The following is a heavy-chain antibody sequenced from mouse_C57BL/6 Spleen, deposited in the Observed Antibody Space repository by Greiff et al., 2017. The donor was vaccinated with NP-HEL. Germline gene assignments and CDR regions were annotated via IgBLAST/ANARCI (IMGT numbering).Heavy chain of an antibody. CDR1: GYTFTSYW. V-gene: IGHV1-55*01. CDR2: IYPGSGST. Sequence: QVQLKQSGAELVKPGASVKMSCKASGYTFTSYWITWVKQRPGQGLEWIGDIYPGSGSTNYNEKFKSKATLTVDTSSSTAYMQLSSLTSEDSAVYYCASYDYGWFAYWGQGTLVTVSA. D-gene: IGHD2-4*01. CDR3: ASYDYGWFAY. J-gene: IGHJ3*01.